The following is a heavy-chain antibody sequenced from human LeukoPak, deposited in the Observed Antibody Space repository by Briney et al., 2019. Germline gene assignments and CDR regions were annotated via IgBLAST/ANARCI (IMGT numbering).Heavy chain of an antibody. Sequence: GASVKVSCKASGYTFTSYDINWVRQATGQGLEWMGWMNPNSGNTGYAQKFQGRVTMTRNTSISTAYMELSSLRSEDTAVYYCARSDYGDYWHYYYYMDVRGKGTTVTVSS. CDR1: GYTFTSYD. V-gene: IGHV1-8*01. CDR3: ARSDYGDYWHYYYYMDV. J-gene: IGHJ6*03. D-gene: IGHD4-17*01. CDR2: MNPNSGNT.